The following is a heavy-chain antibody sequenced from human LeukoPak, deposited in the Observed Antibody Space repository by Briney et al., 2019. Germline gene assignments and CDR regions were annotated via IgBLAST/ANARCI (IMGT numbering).Heavy chain of an antibody. D-gene: IGHD2-2*02. Sequence: GGSLRLSCAASGFTFSSYSMTWVRQAPGKGLEWVSSISSSSSYIYYADSVKGRFTISRDNAKNSLYLQMNSLRAEDTAVYYCARDIRGYFDYWGQGTLVTVSS. CDR3: ARDIRGYFDY. J-gene: IGHJ4*02. CDR1: GFTFSSYS. CDR2: ISSSSSYI. V-gene: IGHV3-21*01.